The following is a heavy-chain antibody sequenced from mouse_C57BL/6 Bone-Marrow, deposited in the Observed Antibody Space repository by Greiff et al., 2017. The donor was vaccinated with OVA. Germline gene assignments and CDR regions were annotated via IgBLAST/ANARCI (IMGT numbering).Heavy chain of an antibody. D-gene: IGHD1-2*01. V-gene: IGHV2-2*01. Sequence: QVQLQQSGPGLVQPSQSLSITCTVSGFSLTSYGVHWVRQSPGKGLEWLGVIWSGGSTDYNAAFISRLSISKDNSNSQVFFKMNSLQSDDTAIYYCARNFLAVDYYGHYYAMDYWGQGTSVTVSS. CDR1: GFSLTSYG. J-gene: IGHJ4*01. CDR2: IWSGGST. CDR3: ARNFLAVDYYGHYYAMDY.